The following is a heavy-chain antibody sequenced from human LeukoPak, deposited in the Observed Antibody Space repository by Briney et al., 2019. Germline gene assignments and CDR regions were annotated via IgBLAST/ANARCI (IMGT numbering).Heavy chain of an antibody. J-gene: IGHJ4*02. CDR1: GFTFSDYY. Sequence: KSGGSLRLSCAASGFTFSDYYMSWIRQAPGKGLEWVSYISSSGSTIYYADSVKGRFTISRDNAKNSLYLQMNSLRAEDTAVYYCARASWISTADAVCWGQGTQVTVSS. CDR3: ARASWISTADAVC. CDR2: ISSSGSTI. V-gene: IGHV3-11*01. D-gene: IGHD2-2*03.